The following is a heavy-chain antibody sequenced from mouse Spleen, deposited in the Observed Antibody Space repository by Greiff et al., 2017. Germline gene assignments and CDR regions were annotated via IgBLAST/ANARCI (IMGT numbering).Heavy chain of an antibody. V-gene: IGHV2-6*01. CDR2: IWGGGST. CDR1: GFSLTSYG. Sequence: VMLVESGPGLVAPSQSLSITCTVSGFSLTSYGVDWVRQSPGKGLEWLGVIWGGGSTNYNSALKSRLSISKDNSKSQVFLKMNSLQTDDTAMYYCASSYYGSSYEAWFAYWGQGTLVTVSA. D-gene: IGHD1-1*01. CDR3: ASSYYGSSYEAWFAY. J-gene: IGHJ3*01.